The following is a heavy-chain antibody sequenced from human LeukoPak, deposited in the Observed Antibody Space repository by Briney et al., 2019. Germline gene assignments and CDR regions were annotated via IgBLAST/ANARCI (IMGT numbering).Heavy chain of an antibody. D-gene: IGHD7-27*01. V-gene: IGHV3-74*01. CDR1: GFTVSNSW. J-gene: IGHJ4*02. CDR3: ARGGLPGGFDY. CDR2: INNDGNRI. Sequence: GGSLRLSCAASGFTVSNSWMFWVRQTPGKGLMYVSEINNDGNRIRYVDSVKGRFTISRDGAKNTLFLQMNSLRDDVTAMYYCARGGLPGGFDYWGQRILVTVSS.